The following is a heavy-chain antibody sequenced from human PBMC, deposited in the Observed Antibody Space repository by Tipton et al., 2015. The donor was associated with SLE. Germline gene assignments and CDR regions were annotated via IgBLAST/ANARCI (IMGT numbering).Heavy chain of an antibody. CDR2: MYHSGST. D-gene: IGHD3-10*01. CDR1: GYSISSGFY. J-gene: IGHJ4*02. CDR3: ARVSTRITMVFVNCFFDY. V-gene: IGHV4-38-2*02. Sequence: TLSLTCTVSGYSISSGFYWGWVRQPPGKGLEWIGSMYHSGSTYYNPSLKSRVTISVDTSKNQFSLRLSSVTAADTAVYYCARVSTRITMVFVNCFFDYWGQGNLVTVSS.